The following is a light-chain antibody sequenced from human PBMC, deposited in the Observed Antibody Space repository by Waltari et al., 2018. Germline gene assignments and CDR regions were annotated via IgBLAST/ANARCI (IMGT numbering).Light chain of an antibody. CDR3: CSYTGSSTSYG. CDR1: STDLASYNL. CDR2: EAT. J-gene: IGLJ1*01. Sequence: QSALSQPASLSGSPGQSLTITCTGASTDLASYNLVAWYQHHPNRAPNLIIDEATKQPSGIVHRLSGATSGATASLRISALQADDEADYYCCSYTGSSTSYGCGGGTTVTVL. V-gene: IGLV2-23*01.